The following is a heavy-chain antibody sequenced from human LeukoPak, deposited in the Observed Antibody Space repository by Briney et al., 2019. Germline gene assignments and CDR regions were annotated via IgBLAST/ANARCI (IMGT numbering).Heavy chain of an antibody. J-gene: IGHJ4*02. CDR1: GYSFSSYW. CDR3: ARPSGRWLRGYFDY. Sequence: GESLKISCRASGYSFSSYWIGWVRQMPGKGLEWMGIIYPGDSDTRYSPSFQGQVTISADKSISTAYLQWSSLKASDTAMYYCARPSGRWLRGYFDYWGRGTLVTVSS. CDR2: IYPGDSDT. V-gene: IGHV5-51*01. D-gene: IGHD5-12*01.